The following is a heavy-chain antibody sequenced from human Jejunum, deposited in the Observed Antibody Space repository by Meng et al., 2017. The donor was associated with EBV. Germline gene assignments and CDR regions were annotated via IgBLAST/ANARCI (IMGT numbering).Heavy chain of an antibody. CDR3: ARQGPSGRTFDY. V-gene: IGHV4-39*01. CDR1: GGSISSSSYY. J-gene: IGHJ4*02. CDR2: YYNSGST. D-gene: IGHD1-26*01. Sequence: LQLPEPGPGLVKPSEPLSLTCTVSGGSISSSSYYWGWIRQPPGKGLEWIGTYYNSGSTYYNPSLKSRVTISVDTSKNQFSLKLISVTAADTAAYYCARQGPSGRTFDYWGQGTLVTVSS.